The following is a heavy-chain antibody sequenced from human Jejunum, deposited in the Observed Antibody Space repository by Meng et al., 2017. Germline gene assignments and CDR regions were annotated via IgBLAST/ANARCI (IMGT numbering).Heavy chain of an antibody. V-gene: IGHV3-7*01. Sequence: WGLVQPWGSLRFSCAVPVFIFGSNWMSWVRQAPGTGLEWVANIKEDGGERYYVDSVKGRFTISRDNAKNTLYLQMNSLRAEDTAVYYCATAGSYRFDNWGQGTLVTVSS. CDR2: IKEDGGER. J-gene: IGHJ4*02. CDR1: VFIFGSNW. D-gene: IGHD1-26*01. CDR3: ATAGSYRFDN.